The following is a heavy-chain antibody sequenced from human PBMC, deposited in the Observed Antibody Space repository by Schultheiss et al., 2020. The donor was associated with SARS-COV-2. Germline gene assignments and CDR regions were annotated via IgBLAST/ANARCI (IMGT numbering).Heavy chain of an antibody. V-gene: IGHV3-23*01. Sequence: GGSLRLSCAASGFTFSSYAMSWVRQAPGKGLEWVSAISGSGGSTYYADSVKGRFTISRDNSKNTLYLQMNSLRAEDTAVYYCARDGVPRFLEWLLHDWGQGTLVTVSS. J-gene: IGHJ4*02. CDR3: ARDGVPRFLEWLLHD. D-gene: IGHD3-3*01. CDR1: GFTFSSYA. CDR2: ISGSGGST.